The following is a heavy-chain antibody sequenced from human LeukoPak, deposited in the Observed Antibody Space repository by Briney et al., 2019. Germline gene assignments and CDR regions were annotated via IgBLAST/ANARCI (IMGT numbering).Heavy chain of an antibody. D-gene: IGHD3-9*01. J-gene: IGHJ6*03. Sequence: ASVKVSCKASGYTFTGYYMHWVRQAPGQGLEWMGWINPNSGGTNYAQKFQGRVTMTRDTSISTAYMELSSLRSEDTAVYYCARVMYYDILTGYYYYYYYMDVWGKGTTVTISS. V-gene: IGHV1-2*02. CDR1: GYTFTGYY. CDR2: INPNSGGT. CDR3: ARVMYYDILTGYYYYYYYMDV.